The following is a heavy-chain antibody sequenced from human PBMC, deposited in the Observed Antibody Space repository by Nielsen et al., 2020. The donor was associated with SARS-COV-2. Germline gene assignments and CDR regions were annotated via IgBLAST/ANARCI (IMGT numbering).Heavy chain of an antibody. J-gene: IGHJ3*02. CDR3: AKPASSFDAFDT. CDR1: GFTFDDYA. D-gene: IGHD2-2*01. V-gene: IGHV3-9*01. CDR2: ISWNSGSI. Sequence: GGSLRLSCAASGFTFDDYAMHWVRQAPGKGLEWVSGISWNSGSIGYADSVKGRFTISRDNAKNSLYLQMNSLRAEDTALYYCAKPASSFDAFDTWGQGTMVTVSS.